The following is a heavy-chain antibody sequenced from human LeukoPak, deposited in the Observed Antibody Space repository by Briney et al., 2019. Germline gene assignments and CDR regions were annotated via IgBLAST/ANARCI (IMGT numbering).Heavy chain of an antibody. D-gene: IGHD3-10*01. V-gene: IGHV4-4*07. Sequence: SETLSLTCTVSGGSISSYYWSWIRQPAGKGLEWIGRIYTSGSTNYNPSLKSRVTMSVDTSKNQFSLKLSSVTAADTAVYYCASYALWFGSRYAFDIWGQGTMVTVSS. J-gene: IGHJ3*02. CDR1: GGSISSYY. CDR3: ASYALWFGSRYAFDI. CDR2: IYTSGST.